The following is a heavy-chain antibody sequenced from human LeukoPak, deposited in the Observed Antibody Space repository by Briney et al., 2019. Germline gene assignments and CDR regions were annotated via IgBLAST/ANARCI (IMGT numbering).Heavy chain of an antibody. J-gene: IGHJ4*02. V-gene: IGHV3-23*01. CDR1: GFTLSNHA. CDR3: AKLSPGVREEY. Sequence: GGSLRLSCAASGFTLSNHAMSWVRQPPGKGLDWVSGISGSGGDIHYAESVKGRFTISRDNSRNTLYLQMNSLRAEDTAVYYCAKLSPGVREEYWGQGSLVTVSS. CDR2: ISGSGGDI. D-gene: IGHD1-26*01.